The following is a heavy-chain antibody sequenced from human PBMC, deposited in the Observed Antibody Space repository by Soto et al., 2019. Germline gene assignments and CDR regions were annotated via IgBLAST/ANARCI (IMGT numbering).Heavy chain of an antibody. CDR2: INHSGST. Sequence: PSETLSLTCAVYGGSFSGYYWSWIRQPPGQGLEWIGEINHSGSTNYNPSLKSRVTISVDTSKNQFSLKLSSVTSADTAVYYCARGFYYGSGIYGSRNYYYYMDVWGKGTTVT. J-gene: IGHJ6*03. D-gene: IGHD3-10*01. CDR1: GGSFSGYY. V-gene: IGHV4-34*01. CDR3: ARGFYYGSGIYGSRNYYYYMDV.